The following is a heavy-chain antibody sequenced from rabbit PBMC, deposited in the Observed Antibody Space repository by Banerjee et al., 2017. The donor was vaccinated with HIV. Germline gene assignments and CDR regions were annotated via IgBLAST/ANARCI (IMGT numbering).Heavy chain of an antibody. CDR3: ARGPNSDGTWRSIYRLDL. CDR2: IYAGSSGST. Sequence: QEQLEESGGDLVKPGASLTLTCTASGFSFSRSYYMCWVRQAPGKGLEWIACIYAGSSGSTYYASWAKGRFTISKTSSTTVTLQMTSLTAADTATYFCARGPNSDGTWRSIYRLDLWGPGTLVTVS. V-gene: IGHV1S45*01. J-gene: IGHJ3*01. D-gene: IGHD6-1*01. CDR1: GFSFSRSYY.